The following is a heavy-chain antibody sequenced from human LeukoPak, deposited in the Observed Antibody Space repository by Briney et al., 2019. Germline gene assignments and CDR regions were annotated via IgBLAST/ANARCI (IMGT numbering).Heavy chain of an antibody. CDR1: GYTFTGYY. V-gene: IGHV1-2*02. CDR3: ARGELLRYFDWAYAFDI. D-gene: IGHD3-9*01. J-gene: IGHJ3*02. CDR2: INPNSGGT. Sequence: GASVKVSCKASGYTFTGYYMHWVRQAPGQGLEWMGWINPNSGGTNYAQKFQGRVTMTRDTSISTAYMELSRLRSDDTAVYYCARGELLRYFDWAYAFDIWGQGTMVTVSS.